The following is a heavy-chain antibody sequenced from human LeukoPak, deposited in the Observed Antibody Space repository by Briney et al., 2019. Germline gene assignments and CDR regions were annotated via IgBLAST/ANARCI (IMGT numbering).Heavy chain of an antibody. CDR2: ISSSGSTL. CDR1: GFTLSSYE. J-gene: IGHJ4*02. CDR3: ARGLDIVVVPAANTFDY. D-gene: IGHD2-2*01. Sequence: QPGGSLRLSCAASGFTLSSYEMNWVRQAPGKGLEWVSYISSSGSTLYYADSVKGRFTISRDNAKNSLYLQMNSLRAEDTAVYYCARGLDIVVVPAANTFDYRGQGTLVTVSS. V-gene: IGHV3-48*03.